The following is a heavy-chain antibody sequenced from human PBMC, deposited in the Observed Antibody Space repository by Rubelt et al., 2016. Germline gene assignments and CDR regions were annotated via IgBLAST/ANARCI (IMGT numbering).Heavy chain of an antibody. Sequence: EVQLVESGGGLVKPGGSLRLSCVASGFTFDDYAMHWVRQAPGTGLAWVSGISWNSGNIDYGDSVKGRFIVSRDNAKNSLYLQMNSQRPEDTALYYCARGLQDEPGYYYFYMDVWGKGTTVTVSS. J-gene: IGHJ6*03. CDR1: GFTFDDYA. D-gene: IGHD4-11*01. CDR3: ARGLQDEPGYYYFYMDV. CDR2: ISWNSGNI. V-gene: IGHV3-9*01.